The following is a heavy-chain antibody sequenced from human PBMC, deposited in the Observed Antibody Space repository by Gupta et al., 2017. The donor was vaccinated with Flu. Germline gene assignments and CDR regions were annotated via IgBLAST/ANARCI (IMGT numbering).Heavy chain of an antibody. CDR2: ISNAGGSI. CDR3: ARALVGARCFDP. J-gene: IGHJ5*02. Sequence: AASGFSFNTYEMSWVRQAPGKGLEWVAYISNAGGSIHYADSVKGRFTISRDNAKNSVYLQMESLRAEDTAVYFCARALVGARCFDPWGQGALVTVSS. D-gene: IGHD1-26*01. V-gene: IGHV3-48*03. CDR1: GFSFNTYE.